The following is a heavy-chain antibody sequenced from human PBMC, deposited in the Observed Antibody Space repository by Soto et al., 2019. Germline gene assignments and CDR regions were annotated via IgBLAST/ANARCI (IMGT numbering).Heavy chain of an antibody. V-gene: IGHV3-30*18. CDR2: ISYDGSNK. J-gene: IGHJ4*02. Sequence: PGGSLRLSCAASGFAFSPYSMNWVRQAPGKGLEWVAVISYDGSNKYYADSVKGRFTISRDNSKNTLYLQMNSLRAEDTAVYYCAKETDDILTGSDYWGQGTLVTVSS. CDR1: GFAFSPYS. D-gene: IGHD3-9*01. CDR3: AKETDDILTGSDY.